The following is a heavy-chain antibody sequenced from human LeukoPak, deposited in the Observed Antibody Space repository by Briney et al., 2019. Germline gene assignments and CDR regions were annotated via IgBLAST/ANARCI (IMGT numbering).Heavy chain of an antibody. CDR1: GFTFSSYA. Sequence: GGSLRLSCAASGFTFSSYAMHWVRQAPGKGLEYVSAISSNGGSTYYANSVKGRFTISRDNSKNTLYLQMGSLRAEDMAVYYCARAYISSYEDLRYFDYWGQGTLVTVSS. CDR2: ISSNGGST. J-gene: IGHJ4*02. D-gene: IGHD6-6*01. CDR3: ARAYISSYEDLRYFDY. V-gene: IGHV3-64*01.